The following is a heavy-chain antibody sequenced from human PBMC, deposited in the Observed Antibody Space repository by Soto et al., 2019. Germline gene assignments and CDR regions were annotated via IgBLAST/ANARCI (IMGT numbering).Heavy chain of an antibody. CDR1: GFTFSSYW. V-gene: IGHV3-7*01. D-gene: IGHD6-6*01. Sequence: PGGSLRLSCAASGFTFSSYWMSWVRQAPGKGLEWVANIKQDGSEKYYVDSVKGRFTISRDNAKNSLYLQMNSLRAEDAAVYYCAREHSPARLVFRLDNWFVHWGQGTLVTVSS. CDR3: AREHSPARLVFRLDNWFVH. J-gene: IGHJ5*02. CDR2: IKQDGSEK.